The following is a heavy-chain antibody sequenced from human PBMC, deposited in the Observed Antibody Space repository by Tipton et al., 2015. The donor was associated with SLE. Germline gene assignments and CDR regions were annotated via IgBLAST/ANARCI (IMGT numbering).Heavy chain of an antibody. Sequence: TLSLTCTVSGGSISSGDYYWSWIRQPPGKGLEWIGYIYYSGSTNYNPSLKSRVTISVDTSKNQFSLKLSSVTAADTAVYYCARGNYPDAFDIWGQGTMVTVSA. CDR3: ARGNYPDAFDI. CDR2: IYYSGST. J-gene: IGHJ3*02. CDR1: GGSISSGDYY. D-gene: IGHD1-7*01. V-gene: IGHV4-61*08.